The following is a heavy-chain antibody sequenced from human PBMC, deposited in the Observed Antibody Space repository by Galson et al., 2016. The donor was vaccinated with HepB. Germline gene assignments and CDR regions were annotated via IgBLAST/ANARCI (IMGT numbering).Heavy chain of an antibody. CDR2: NHPRDSGT. V-gene: IGHV5-51*01. CDR3: ARRWGPYSGAFDI. Sequence: QSGAEVKKPGESLKISCKGSGYSFTNYWIGWVRQMPGKGLEWMGGNHPRDSGTRYSPSFQGQVTMSVDKSISIAYLQWSSLKASDTAMYYCARRWGPYSGAFDIWGQGTMVIVSS. D-gene: IGHD2-21*01. J-gene: IGHJ3*02. CDR1: GYSFTNYW.